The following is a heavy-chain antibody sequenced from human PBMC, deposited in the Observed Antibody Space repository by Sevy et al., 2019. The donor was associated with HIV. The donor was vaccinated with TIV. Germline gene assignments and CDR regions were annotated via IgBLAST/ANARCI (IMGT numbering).Heavy chain of an antibody. CDR1: GFTFSSYD. V-gene: IGHV3-30-3*01. D-gene: IGHD2-21*02. CDR3: ARTVTAASWYAFDI. J-gene: IGHJ3*02. Sequence: GGSLRLSCAASGFTFSSYDMHWVRQAPGKGLEWVAVISYDGSNKYYADSVKGRFTISRDNSKNTLYLQMNSLRAEDTAVYYCARTVTAASWYAFDIWGQGTMVTVSS. CDR2: ISYDGSNK.